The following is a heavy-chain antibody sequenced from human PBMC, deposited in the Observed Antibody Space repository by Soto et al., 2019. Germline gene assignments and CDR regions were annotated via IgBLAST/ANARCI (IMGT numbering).Heavy chain of an antibody. CDR1: GFTFSSYG. CDR3: AKGSYRPHDY. D-gene: IGHD1-26*01. CDR2: ISYDGSNK. Sequence: GGSLRLSCAASGFTFSSYGMHWVRQAPGKGLEWVAVISYDGSNKYYADSVKGRFTISRDNSKNTLYLQMNSLRAEDTAVYYCAKGSYRPHDYWGQGTLVTVSS. J-gene: IGHJ4*02. V-gene: IGHV3-30*18.